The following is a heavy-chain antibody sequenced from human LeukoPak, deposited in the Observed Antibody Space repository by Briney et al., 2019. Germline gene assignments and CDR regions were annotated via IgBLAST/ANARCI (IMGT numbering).Heavy chain of an antibody. J-gene: IGHJ4*02. Sequence: PSQTLSLTCTVSGDSISSGSYYWSWIRQPAGEGLEWIGRIYSSGRTHYSPSLKSRVAISVDTSKNRFSLRRSSVTVADTAVYYCARDHGTSAWYFYWGQGTLVSVSS. D-gene: IGHD6-13*01. CDR3: ARDHGTSAWYFY. V-gene: IGHV4-61*02. CDR1: GDSISSGSYY. CDR2: IYSSGRT.